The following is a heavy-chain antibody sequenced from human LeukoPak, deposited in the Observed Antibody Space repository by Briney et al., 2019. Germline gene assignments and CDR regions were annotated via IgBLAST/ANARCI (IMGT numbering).Heavy chain of an antibody. CDR2: ISWDGGST. CDR1: GFTFDDYT. CDR3: AKGYTSGWYYFDS. D-gene: IGHD6-19*01. V-gene: IGHV3-43*01. Sequence: GGSLRLSCAASGFTFDDYTMHWVRQAPGKGLEWVSLISWDGGSTYYADSVKGRFTISRDNSKNTLSLQMNSLRAEDTAVYYCAKGYTSGWYYFDSWGQGTLVTVSS. J-gene: IGHJ4*02.